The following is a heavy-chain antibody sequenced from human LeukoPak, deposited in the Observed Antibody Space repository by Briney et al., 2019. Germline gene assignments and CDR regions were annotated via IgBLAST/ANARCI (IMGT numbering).Heavy chain of an antibody. Sequence: SETLSLTCTVSSGSISTSNYYWGWVRQPPGKALEWIGNIFYTGSTYYSPSLKSRVTISVDTSKNQFSLKLSSVTAADTAVYYCARAFVDIVLMVYALNWFDPWGQGTLVTVSS. CDR3: ARAFVDIVLMVYALNWFDP. CDR2: IFYTGST. J-gene: IGHJ5*02. D-gene: IGHD2-8*01. V-gene: IGHV4-39*07. CDR1: SGSISTSNYY.